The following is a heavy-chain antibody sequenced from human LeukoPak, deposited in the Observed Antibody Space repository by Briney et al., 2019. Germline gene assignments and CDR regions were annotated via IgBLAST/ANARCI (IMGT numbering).Heavy chain of an antibody. CDR2: IYYSGST. CDR3: ARQVYSNRPHDRRFDP. V-gene: IGHV4-59*01. Sequence: PSETLSLTCTVSGGSISSYYWSWIRQPPGKGLEWIGYIYYSGSTNYNPSLKSRVTISVDTSKNQFSLKLSSVTAADTAMYYCARQVYSNRPHDRRFDPWGQGTLVTVSS. D-gene: IGHD6-13*01. CDR1: GGSISSYY. J-gene: IGHJ5*02.